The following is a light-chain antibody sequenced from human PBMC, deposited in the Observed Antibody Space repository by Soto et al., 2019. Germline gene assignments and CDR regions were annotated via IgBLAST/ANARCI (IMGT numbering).Light chain of an antibody. CDR1: QSVRTY. J-gene: IGKJ4*01. CDR3: HQRSNWPRT. V-gene: IGKV3-11*01. CDR2: NAS. Sequence: MLTQSPATRSMLPGERATLSCRASQSVRTYLAWYQQKPGQAPRLLISNASNRATGIPARFSGSGSGTDFTLTISSLEAEDFAVYYSHQRSNWPRTFGGGAKVDIK.